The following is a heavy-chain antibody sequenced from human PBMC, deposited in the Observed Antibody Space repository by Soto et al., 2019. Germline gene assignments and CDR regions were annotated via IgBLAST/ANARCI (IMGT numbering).Heavy chain of an antibody. CDR1: GFTFSDYY. J-gene: IGHJ6*02. V-gene: IGHV3-11*03. CDR3: ALPLNNYYYGMDV. CDR2: ISSSSSYT. Sequence: PGGSLRLSCGAAGFTFSDYYMSWIRQAPGKGLEWVSYISSSSSYTNYADSVKGRFTISRDNAKNSLYLQMNSLRAEDTAVYYCALPLNNYYYGMDVWGQGTTVTVSS.